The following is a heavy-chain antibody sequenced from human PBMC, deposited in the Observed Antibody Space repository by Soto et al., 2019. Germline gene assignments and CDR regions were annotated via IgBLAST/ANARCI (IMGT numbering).Heavy chain of an antibody. Sequence: GGSLRLSCAASGFTFEDYGMSWVRQAPGKGLEWVSAISGSGGSTYYADSVKGRFTISRDNSKNTLYLQMNSLRAEDTAVYYCAKATYYYDSSGYYHLFYYFDYWGQGTPVTVSS. V-gene: IGHV3-23*01. CDR3: AKATYYYDSSGYYHLFYYFDY. CDR1: GFTFEDYG. D-gene: IGHD3-22*01. CDR2: ISGSGGST. J-gene: IGHJ4*02.